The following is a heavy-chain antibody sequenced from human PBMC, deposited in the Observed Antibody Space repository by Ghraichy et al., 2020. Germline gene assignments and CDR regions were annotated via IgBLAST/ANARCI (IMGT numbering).Heavy chain of an antibody. CDR1: GFTFSSYS. Sequence: SCAASGFTFSSYSMNWVRQAPGKGLEWVSSISSSSSYIYYADSVKGRFTISRDNAKNSLYLQMNSLRAEDTAVYYCAVCGGDCYSKPFDYWGQGTLVTVSS. CDR3: AVCGGDCYSKPFDY. D-gene: IGHD2-21*02. V-gene: IGHV3-21*01. CDR2: ISSSSSYI. J-gene: IGHJ4*02.